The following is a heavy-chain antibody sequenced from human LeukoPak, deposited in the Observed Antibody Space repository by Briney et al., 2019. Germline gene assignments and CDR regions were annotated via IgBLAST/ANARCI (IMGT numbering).Heavy chain of an antibody. CDR1: GFTFSNYW. D-gene: IGHD3-22*01. CDR3: ARDTYDTSGYYYGPFDY. J-gene: IGHJ4*02. V-gene: IGHV3-74*01. CDR2: INTDGSTT. Sequence: RGSLRLSCAASGFTFSNYWMHWVRQAPGKGLVWVSHINTDGSTTTYADSVKGRFTISRDNAKNTLYLQMHSLRAEDTAVYYCARDTYDTSGYYYGPFDYWGQGTLVTVSS.